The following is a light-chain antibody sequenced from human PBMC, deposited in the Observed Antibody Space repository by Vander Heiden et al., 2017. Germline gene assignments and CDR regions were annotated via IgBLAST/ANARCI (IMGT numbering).Light chain of an antibody. CDR2: DNK. CDR3: QVWDSSSDHWV. J-gene: IGLJ2*01. V-gene: IGLV3-21*03. Sequence: SYVLTQPPSVSVAPGKTARITCGGNNIGSKSVQWYQQRPGQAPVLVVYDNKDRPSGIPERFSGSNSGNTATLTIGRVEAGDEADYYCQVWDSSSDHWVFGGGTKLTVL. CDR1: NIGSKS.